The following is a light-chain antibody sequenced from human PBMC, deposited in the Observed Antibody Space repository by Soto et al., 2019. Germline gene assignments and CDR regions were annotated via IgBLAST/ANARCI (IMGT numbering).Light chain of an antibody. V-gene: IGLV2-14*01. CDR3: SAYTSSSTLVV. CDR2: DVS. J-gene: IGLJ2*01. Sequence: QTVLTQPASVSGSPGQSITISCTGTSRDVGGYNYVSWYQQHPGKAPKLMIYDVSNRPSGVSNRFSGSKPGNTASLTVSGLQADDEADYYCSAYTSSSTLVVFGGGTKLTVL. CDR1: SRDVGGYNY.